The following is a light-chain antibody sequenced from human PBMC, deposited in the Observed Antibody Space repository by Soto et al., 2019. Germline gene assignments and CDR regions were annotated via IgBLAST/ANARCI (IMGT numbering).Light chain of an antibody. CDR1: KLGDKY. Sequence: SYELTQPPSVSVSPGQTASITCSGDKLGDKYACWYQQKPGQSPVLVIYQDSKRPSGIPERFSGSNSANTATLTIRGTQAMDESDYYYQPSESSPVVFGGGTKLTVL. CDR3: QPSESSPVV. V-gene: IGLV3-1*01. J-gene: IGLJ2*01. CDR2: QDS.